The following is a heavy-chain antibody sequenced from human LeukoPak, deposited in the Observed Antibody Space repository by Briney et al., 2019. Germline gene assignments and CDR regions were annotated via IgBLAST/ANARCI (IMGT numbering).Heavy chain of an antibody. J-gene: IGHJ4*02. D-gene: IGHD4-17*01. CDR3: ARGAPVPPRRSWRYYFDY. CDR1: GFTFSSYA. CDR2: INHSGST. Sequence: GSLRLSCAASGFTFSSYAMSWVRQPPGKGLEWIGEINHSGSTNYNPSLKSRVTISVDTSKNQFSLKLSSVTAADTAVYYCARGAPVPPRRSWRYYFDYWGQGTLVTVSS. V-gene: IGHV4-34*01.